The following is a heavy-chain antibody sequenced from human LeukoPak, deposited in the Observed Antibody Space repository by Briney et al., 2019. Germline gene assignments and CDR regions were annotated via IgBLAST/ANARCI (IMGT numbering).Heavy chain of an antibody. J-gene: IGHJ4*02. CDR3: AREGEIGYDLSDY. V-gene: IGHV1-46*01. Sequence: ASVKVSCKASGYTFTNYYMNWVRQAPGQGLEWMGIINPSGGSTSYAQKFQGRVTVTRDTSTSTAYMELSSLRSEDTAMYYCAREGEIGYDLSDYWGQGTLVTVSS. CDR2: INPSGGST. D-gene: IGHD5-12*01. CDR1: GYTFTNYY.